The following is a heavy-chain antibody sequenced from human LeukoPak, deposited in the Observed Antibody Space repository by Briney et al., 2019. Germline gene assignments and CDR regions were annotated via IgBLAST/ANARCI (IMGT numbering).Heavy chain of an antibody. CDR2: IKQDGSEK. CDR3: ARVYYYDSSGYYGVGN. Sequence: GGSLRLSCAASGFTFSSYWMSWVRQAPGKGLEWVANIKQDGSEKYYVDSVKGRFTISRDNAKNSLYLQMNSLRAEDTAVYYCARVYYYDSSGYYGVGNWGQGTLVTVSS. V-gene: IGHV3-7*04. J-gene: IGHJ4*02. CDR1: GFTFSSYW. D-gene: IGHD3-22*01.